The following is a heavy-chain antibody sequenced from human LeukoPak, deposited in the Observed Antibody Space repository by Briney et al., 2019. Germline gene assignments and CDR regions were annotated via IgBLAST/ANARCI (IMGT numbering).Heavy chain of an antibody. CDR1: GFIFGDYA. J-gene: IGHJ4*02. V-gene: IGHV3-49*03. Sequence: GGSLRLSCTVSGFIFGDYAMSWLRQAPGKGLEWVGFIRSKAYGGTTEYAASVKGRFTISRDDSKSIAYLQMNSLKTEDTAVYYCATGGSTTGVDYWGQGTPVTVSS. D-gene: IGHD1-26*01. CDR2: IRSKAYGGTT. CDR3: ATGGSTTGVDY.